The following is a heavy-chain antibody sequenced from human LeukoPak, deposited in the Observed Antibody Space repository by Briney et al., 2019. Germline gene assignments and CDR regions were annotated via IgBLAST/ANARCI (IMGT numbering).Heavy chain of an antibody. D-gene: IGHD1-26*01. CDR3: ARGMTTTYYDYYYGMDV. V-gene: IGHV3-21*01. CDR2: VSRSSSHI. Sequence: KTGGSLRLSCAASGFDFFRYSMNWVRQAPGKGLEWVSCVSRSSSHIYYADSVKGRFTISRDNAKNPLYLQMNSLRVEDTAVYYCARGMTTTYYDYYYGMDVWGQGTTVTVSS. J-gene: IGHJ6*02. CDR1: GFDFFRYS.